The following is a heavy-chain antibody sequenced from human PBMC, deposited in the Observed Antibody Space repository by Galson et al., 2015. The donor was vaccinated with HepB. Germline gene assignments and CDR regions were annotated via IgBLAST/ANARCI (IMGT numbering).Heavy chain of an antibody. V-gene: IGHV3-21*03. CDR1: GFTFTSYS. CDR2: ISSSSSYI. J-gene: IGHJ6*02. D-gene: IGHD3-3*01. Sequence: SLRLSCAASGFTFTSYSMHWVRQAPGKGLEWVSSISSSSSYIYYADSVKGRFTISRDNAKNSLYLQMNSLRAEDTAVYYCAAVRGTYYGFWSSYLADYGMDVWGQGTTVTVSS. CDR3: AAVRGTYYGFWSSYLADYGMDV.